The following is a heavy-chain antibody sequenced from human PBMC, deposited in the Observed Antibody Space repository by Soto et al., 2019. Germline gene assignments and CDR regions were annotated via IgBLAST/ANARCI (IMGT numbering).Heavy chain of an antibody. CDR3: AGDPYYYASDF. Sequence: PVGSLRLSCAASGFTFSSYWMSWVRQAPGKGLEWVANIKQDGSENYYVDSVRGRFTISRDNAKNSLYLQMNSLRAEDTAVYYCAGDPYYYASDFWGQGTLVTVSS. J-gene: IGHJ4*02. D-gene: IGHD3-10*01. CDR2: IKQDGSEN. V-gene: IGHV3-7*03. CDR1: GFTFSSYW.